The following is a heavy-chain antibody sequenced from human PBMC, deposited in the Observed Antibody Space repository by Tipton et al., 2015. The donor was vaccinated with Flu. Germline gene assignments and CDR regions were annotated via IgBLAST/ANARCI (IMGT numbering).Heavy chain of an antibody. CDR1: GDSIGSPYY. J-gene: IGHJ4*02. CDR2: IHKTGST. D-gene: IGHD2-15*01. CDR3: ARDGWGGTYYQTGSAQFDY. Sequence: TLSLTCSVSGDSIGSPYYWGWIRQPPGKGLEWIGNIHKTGSTYFNPSLRNRVTISVDTSKNQFSLKLSSVTAADTAVYYCARDGWGGTYYQTGSAQFDYWGQGTLVTVSS. V-gene: IGHV4-38-2*02.